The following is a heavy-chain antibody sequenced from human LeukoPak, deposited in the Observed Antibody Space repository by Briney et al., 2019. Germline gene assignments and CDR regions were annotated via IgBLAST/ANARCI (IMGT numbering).Heavy chain of an antibody. CDR3: ARDAVSTVTAGGIGY. D-gene: IGHD2-21*02. CDR2: ISAYSGNT. CDR1: GYTFTSYG. J-gene: IGHJ4*02. V-gene: IGHV1-18*01. Sequence: ASVKVSCKXSGYTFTSYGISWARQSPGQGLERMAWISAYSGNTGYSENIQGRVTMTTDTSTSTAYMELRSLRSDDTAVYYCARDAVSTVTAGGIGYWGQGTLVTVSS.